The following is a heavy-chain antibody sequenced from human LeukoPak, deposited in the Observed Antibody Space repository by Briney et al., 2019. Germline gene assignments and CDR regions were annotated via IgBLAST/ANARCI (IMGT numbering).Heavy chain of an antibody. CDR2: INHSGST. CDR1: GGSFSGYY. CDR3: ARGRGGFRYCSSTSCTAYYYYYMDV. Sequence: PSETLSLTCAVYGGSFSGYYWSWIRQPPGKGLEWIGEINHSGSTNYNPSLKSRVTISVDTSKNQFSLKLSSVTAADTAVYYCARGRGGFRYCSSTSCTAYYYYYMDVWGQGTLVTVSS. V-gene: IGHV4-34*01. D-gene: IGHD2-2*01. J-gene: IGHJ6*03.